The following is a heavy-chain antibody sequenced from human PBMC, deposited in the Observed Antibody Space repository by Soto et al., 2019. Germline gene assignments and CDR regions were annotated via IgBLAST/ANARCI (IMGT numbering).Heavy chain of an antibody. CDR3: ARDGYCISTTCYFLPDV. Sequence: GGSLRLSCAASGFSISRFGMNCVRQAPGKGQEWVSYISSSSSTIYYADSVKGRFTISRDNAKNSLYLQMNSLRDEDTAVYYCARDGYCISTTCYFLPDVWGQGTSVTVSS. CDR1: GFSISRFG. CDR2: ISSSSSTI. V-gene: IGHV3-48*02. D-gene: IGHD2-2*03. J-gene: IGHJ6*02.